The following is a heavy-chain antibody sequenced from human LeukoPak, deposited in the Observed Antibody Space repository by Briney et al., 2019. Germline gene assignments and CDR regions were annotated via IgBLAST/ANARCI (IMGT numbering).Heavy chain of an antibody. Sequence: GGSLRLSCVVSGFTVSTNYMSWVRQAPGKGLEWVSVFYSGGNTYYADSVKGRFTISRDTSKNTLYLQMDSLRAEDTAVYYCARGGGAYCGDDCRRTIDHWGQGTLVTFSS. V-gene: IGHV3-53*01. CDR3: ARGGGAYCGDDCRRTIDH. CDR1: GFTVSTNY. CDR2: FYSGGNT. J-gene: IGHJ4*02. D-gene: IGHD2-21*02.